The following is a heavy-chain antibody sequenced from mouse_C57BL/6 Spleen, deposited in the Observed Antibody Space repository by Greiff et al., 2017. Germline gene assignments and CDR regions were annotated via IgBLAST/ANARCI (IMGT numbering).Heavy chain of an antibody. CDR3: ARTGRYFDY. CDR1: GYSFTGYY. CDR2: INPSTGGT. Sequence: EVQLQQSGPELVKPGASVTISCKASGYSFTGYYMNWVKQSPEKSLEWIGEINPSTGGTTYNQKFKAKATLTVDKSSSTAYMQLKSLTSEDSAVYYCARTGRYFDYWGQGTTLTVSS. J-gene: IGHJ2*01. V-gene: IGHV1-42*01.